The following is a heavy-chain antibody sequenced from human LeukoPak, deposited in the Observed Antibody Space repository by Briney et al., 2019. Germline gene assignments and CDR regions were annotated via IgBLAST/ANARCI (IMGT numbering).Heavy chain of an antibody. CDR1: GFTFSGSA. V-gene: IGHV3-73*01. CDR3: TRHMLVATTYYYYMDV. CDR2: IRSKANSYAT. J-gene: IGHJ6*03. Sequence: PGGSLRLSCAASGFTFSGSAMHWVRQASGKGLEWVGRIRSKANSYATAYAASVKGRFTISRDDSKNTAYLQMNSLKTEDTAVYYCTRHMLVATTYYYYMDVWGKGTTVTVSS. D-gene: IGHD5-12*01.